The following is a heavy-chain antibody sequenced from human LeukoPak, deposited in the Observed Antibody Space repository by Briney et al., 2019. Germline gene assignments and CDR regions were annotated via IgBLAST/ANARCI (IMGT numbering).Heavy chain of an antibody. J-gene: IGHJ4*02. D-gene: IGHD3-22*01. CDR2: IRQDGGAT. CDR3: ATSHDSSGND. Sequence: GGSLRFSCAASGFTFSTYWMSWVRQAPGKGLEWVANIRQDGGATFYVDSVKGRFIISRDNAKNSLYLQMNSLRDEDTGVYDCATSHDSSGNDWGQGTLVTVHS. V-gene: IGHV3-7*01. CDR1: GFTFSTYW.